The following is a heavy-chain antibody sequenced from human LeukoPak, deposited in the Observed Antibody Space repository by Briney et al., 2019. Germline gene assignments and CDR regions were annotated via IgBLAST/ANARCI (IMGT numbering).Heavy chain of an antibody. J-gene: IGHJ6*03. CDR2: INHSGST. D-gene: IGHD3-22*01. CDR1: GGSFSGYY. Sequence: SETLSLTCAVYGGSFSGYYWSWIRQPPGKGLEWIGEINHSGSTNYNPSLKSRVTTSVDTSKNQFSLKLSSVTAADTAVYYCARVSRDSSGYYYYYYMDVWGKGTTVTVSS. V-gene: IGHV4-34*01. CDR3: ARVSRDSSGYYYYYYMDV.